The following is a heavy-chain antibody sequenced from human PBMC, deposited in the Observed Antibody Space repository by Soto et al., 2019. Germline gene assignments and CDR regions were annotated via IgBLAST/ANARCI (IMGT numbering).Heavy chain of an antibody. CDR2: INPNSGGT. V-gene: IGHV1-2*04. J-gene: IGHJ4*02. Sequence: ASVKVSCKASGGTFSSYTISWVRQAPGQGLEWMGWINPNSGGTNYAQKFQGWVTMTRDTSISTAYMELSRLRSDDTAVYYCAREDSHSGSYCLDYWGQGTLVTVSS. CDR3: AREDSHSGSYCLDY. D-gene: IGHD1-26*01. CDR1: GGTFSSYT.